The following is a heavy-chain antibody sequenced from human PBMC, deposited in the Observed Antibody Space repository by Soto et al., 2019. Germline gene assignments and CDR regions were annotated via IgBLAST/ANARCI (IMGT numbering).Heavy chain of an antibody. J-gene: IGHJ4*02. V-gene: IGHV3-23*01. D-gene: IGHD5-18*01. Sequence: GGSLRLSCTASGFTFSSFFMNWVRQAPGKGPEWVSGIDTSGGVTKYADSVKGRFTISRDNSKNTLYLQMNSLRAEDTAVYYCSRDQPGYSYGYGLGYWGQESLVTVSS. CDR3: SRDQPGYSYGYGLGY. CDR2: IDTSGGVT. CDR1: GFTFSSFF.